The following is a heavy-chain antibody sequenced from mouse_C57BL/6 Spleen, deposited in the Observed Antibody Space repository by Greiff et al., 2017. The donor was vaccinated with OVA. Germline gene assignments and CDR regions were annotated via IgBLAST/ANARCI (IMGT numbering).Heavy chain of an antibody. D-gene: IGHD2-12*01. Sequence: EVKLQESGPELVKPGASVKISCKASGYSFTGYYMNWVKQSPEKSLEWIGEINPSTGGTTYNQKFKAKATLTVDKSSSTAYMQLKSLTSEDSAVYYCARQKSSYSENWGQGTTLTVSS. CDR1: GYSFTGYY. J-gene: IGHJ2*01. V-gene: IGHV1-42*01. CDR2: INPSTGGT. CDR3: ARQKSSYSEN.